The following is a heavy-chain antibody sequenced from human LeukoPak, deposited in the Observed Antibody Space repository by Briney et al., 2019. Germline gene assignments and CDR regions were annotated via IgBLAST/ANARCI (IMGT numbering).Heavy chain of an antibody. J-gene: IGHJ4*02. D-gene: IGHD2-8*01. Sequence: GGPLRLSCAASGFTFSSYGMSWVRQAPGKGLEWVSAITGSGGSAFYADSVKGRFTISRDNSKNTLYLQMDSLRAEDTAIYYCAKIGLTSSASAYWGQGTLVTVSS. V-gene: IGHV3-23*01. CDR3: AKIGLTSSASAY. CDR2: ITGSGGSA. CDR1: GFTFSSYG.